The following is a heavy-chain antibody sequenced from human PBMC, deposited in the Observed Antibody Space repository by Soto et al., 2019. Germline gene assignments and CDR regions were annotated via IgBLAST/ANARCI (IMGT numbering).Heavy chain of an antibody. CDR3: ARGSREVAGTLDY. CDR1: GGPISSYY. D-gene: IGHD6-19*01. Sequence: QVQLQESGPGLVKPSETRSLTCTVSGGPISSYYWSWFRQPPGKGLEWIGYIYYRGSTDYNPSLKSRVTISVDTSKNLFSLKLSSLTAADTAVYYCARGSREVAGTLDYWGQGTLVTVSS. J-gene: IGHJ4*02. V-gene: IGHV4-59*01. CDR2: IYYRGST.